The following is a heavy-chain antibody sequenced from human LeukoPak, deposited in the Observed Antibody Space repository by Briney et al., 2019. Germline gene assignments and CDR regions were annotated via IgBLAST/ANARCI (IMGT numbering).Heavy chain of an antibody. J-gene: IGHJ4*02. CDR1: GFTFSSYA. V-gene: IGHV3-23*01. CDR2: ISGSGGST. CDR3: ARDRIPHCSSTSCSY. D-gene: IGHD2-2*01. Sequence: PGGSLRLSCAASGFTFSSYAMSWVRQAPGKGLEWVSAISGSGGSTYYADSVKGRFTISRDNSKNTLYLQMNSLRAEDTAVYYCARDRIPHCSSTSCSYWGQGTLVTVSS.